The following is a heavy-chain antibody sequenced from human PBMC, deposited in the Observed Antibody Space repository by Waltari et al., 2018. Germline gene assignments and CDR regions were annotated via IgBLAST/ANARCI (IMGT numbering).Heavy chain of an antibody. CDR1: GGTFSSYT. D-gene: IGHD3-10*01. Sequence: QVQLVQSGAEVKKPGSSVKVSCKASGGTFSSYTISWVRQAPGQGLEWMGRISPILGIANYAQKFQGRVTITADKSTSTAYMELSSLRSEDTAVYYCARSSHYYGSGSASEWFDPWGQGTLVTVSS. J-gene: IGHJ5*02. CDR3: ARSSHYYGSGSASEWFDP. V-gene: IGHV1-69*02. CDR2: ISPILGIA.